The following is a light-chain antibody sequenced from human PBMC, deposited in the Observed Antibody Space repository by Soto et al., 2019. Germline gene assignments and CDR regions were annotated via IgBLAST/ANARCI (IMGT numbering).Light chain of an antibody. Sequence: EIVMTQSPATLSVSPGERATLSCRASQSVSSNLAWYQQKPGQAPRLLIYGASTRAIGIAAMFSGSGSGTEFTLTISTLQSEDFAVYYCQQYNNWPRRFGQGTKVEIK. J-gene: IGKJ1*01. CDR3: QQYNNWPRR. CDR2: GAS. CDR1: QSVSSN. V-gene: IGKV3-15*01.